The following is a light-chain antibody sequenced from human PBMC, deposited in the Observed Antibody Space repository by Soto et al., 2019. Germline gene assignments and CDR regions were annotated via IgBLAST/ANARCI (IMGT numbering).Light chain of an antibody. CDR3: QQYGSSPVT. CDR1: QSVSSTY. CDR2: GAS. V-gene: IGKV3-20*01. J-gene: IGKJ5*01. Sequence: EIVLTQSPGTPSLSPGERATLSCRASQSVSSTYLAWYQQKPGQPPRLLIYGASSRATGIPDRFSGSGSGPDFPLTITRLESEDFAVYYCQQYGSSPVTFGQGTRLDIK.